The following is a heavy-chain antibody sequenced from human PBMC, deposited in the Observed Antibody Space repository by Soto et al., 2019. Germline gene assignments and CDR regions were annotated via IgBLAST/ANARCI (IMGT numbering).Heavy chain of an antibody. CDR2: ISGNSGFT. J-gene: IGHJ5*02. CDR3: AKVDDWNKARCFDR. D-gene: IGHD1-1*01. Sequence: EVQLLESGGGLVQPGGSLRVSCEASGFTFDNYVMTWVRQAPGKGLEWVSAISGNSGFTWYADSVKGRFTLSRDNFKNTLSLEMNNLRAEDTAVYFCAKVDDWNKARCFDRWGQGTLVTVSS. V-gene: IGHV3-23*01. CDR1: GFTFDNYV.